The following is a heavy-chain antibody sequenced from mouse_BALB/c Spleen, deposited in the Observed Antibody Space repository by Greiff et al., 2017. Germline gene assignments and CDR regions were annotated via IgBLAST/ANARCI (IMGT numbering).Heavy chain of an antibody. CDR3: ARSAHYGSSWFDY. CDR2: IDPSDSET. V-gene: IGHV1S126*01. J-gene: IGHJ2*01. Sequence: QVQLKESGPQLVRPGASVKISCKASGYSFTSYWMHWVKQRPGQGLEWIGMIDPSDSETRLNQKFKDKATLTVDKSSSTAYMQLSSPTSEDSAVYYCARSAHYGSSWFDYWGQGTTLTVSS. CDR1: GYSFTSYW. D-gene: IGHD1-1*01.